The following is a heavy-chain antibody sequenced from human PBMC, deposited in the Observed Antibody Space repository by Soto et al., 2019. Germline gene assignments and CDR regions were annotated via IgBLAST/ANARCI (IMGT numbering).Heavy chain of an antibody. CDR2: IYYMGRT. CDR3: ARHTPYSGSHLTWIFDY. J-gene: IGHJ4*02. D-gene: IGHD1-26*01. V-gene: IGHV4-59*08. CDR1: SISTYY. Sequence: SETLSLTCTVDSISTYYWNWIRQPPGKGLEWIGYIYYMGRTNYNSSLKSRVTMSIDTSKNQFSLKLSSVTAADTAVYYCARHTPYSGSHLTWIFDYWGQGTLVTVSS.